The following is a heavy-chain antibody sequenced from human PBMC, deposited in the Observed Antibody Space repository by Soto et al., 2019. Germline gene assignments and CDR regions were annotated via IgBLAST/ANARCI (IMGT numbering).Heavy chain of an antibody. CDR3: ARQPVVPVYYYYYMDV. CDR2: IYYSGST. V-gene: IGHV4-39*01. CDR1: GGSISSSSYY. Sequence: SETLSLTCTVSGGSISSSSYYWGWIRQPPGKGLEWIGSIYYSGSTYYNPSLKSRVTISVDTSKNQFSLKRSCVTAADTAVYYCARQPVVPVYYYYYMDVWGKGTTVTVSS. J-gene: IGHJ6*03. D-gene: IGHD2-2*01.